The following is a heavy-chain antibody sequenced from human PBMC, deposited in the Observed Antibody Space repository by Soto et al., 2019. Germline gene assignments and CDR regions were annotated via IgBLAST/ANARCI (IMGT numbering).Heavy chain of an antibody. D-gene: IGHD4-17*01. V-gene: IGHV1-8*01. CDR1: GYTFTSYD. Sequence: QVQLVQSGAEVKKPGASVKVSCQASGYTFTSYDINWVRQATGQGLEWMGRMNPNSGDTGLAQKFQGRITMTRNTSITTAYMELSSLRSEDTAVYYCARDGSKIDGYGVQLGYWGQGTVVTVSS. CDR3: ARDGSKIDGYGVQLGY. J-gene: IGHJ4*02. CDR2: MNPNSGDT.